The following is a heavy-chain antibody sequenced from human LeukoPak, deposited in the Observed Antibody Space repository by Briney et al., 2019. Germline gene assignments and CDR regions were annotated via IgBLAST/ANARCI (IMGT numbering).Heavy chain of an antibody. D-gene: IGHD3-3*01. CDR1: SGSFSGYY. V-gene: IGHV4-34*01. CDR3: ASRTFEVEWL. J-gene: IGHJ4*02. CDR2: INHSGST. Sequence: SETLSLTCAVYSGSFSGYYWSWIRQPPGKGLEWIGEINHSGSTNYNPSLKSRVTISVDTSKNQFSLKLSSVTAADTAVYYCASRTFEVEWLWGQGTLVTVSS.